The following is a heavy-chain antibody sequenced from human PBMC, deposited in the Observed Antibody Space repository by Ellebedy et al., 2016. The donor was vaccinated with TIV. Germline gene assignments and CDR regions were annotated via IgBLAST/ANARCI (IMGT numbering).Heavy chain of an antibody. CDR1: GFTFSSYT. CDR3: ARPARLYGDWYYFDY. CDR2: ISYDGSNK. D-gene: IGHD4-17*01. V-gene: IGHV3-30-3*01. J-gene: IGHJ4*02. Sequence: GESLKISCAASGFTFSSYTMHWVRQAPGKGLEWVAVISYDGSNKYFADSVKGRFTISRDNSKNTLYLQMNSLRAEDTAVYFCARPARLYGDWYYFDYWGQGTLVTVSS.